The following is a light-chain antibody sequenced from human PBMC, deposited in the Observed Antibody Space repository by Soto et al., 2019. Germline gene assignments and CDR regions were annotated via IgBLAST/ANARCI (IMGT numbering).Light chain of an antibody. CDR1: SSDVGGYNY. V-gene: IGLV2-8*01. Sequence: QSALTQHPSASGSPGQSVTISCTGTSSDVGGYNYVSWYQQHPGKAPKLMIYEVTKRPSGIPDRFSGSKSGNTVSLTVSGLHAEDDADYYCSAYAGSNNVMFGGGTQLTVL. CDR3: SAYAGSNNVM. CDR2: EVT. J-gene: IGLJ3*02.